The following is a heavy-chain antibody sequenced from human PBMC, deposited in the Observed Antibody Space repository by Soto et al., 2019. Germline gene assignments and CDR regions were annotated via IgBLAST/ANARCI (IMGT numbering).Heavy chain of an antibody. V-gene: IGHV3-33*01. CDR3: ARDMSYDSSGPFDY. CDR1: GFTFSSYG. D-gene: IGHD3-22*01. Sequence: QVQLVESGGGVVQPGRSLRLSCAASGFTFSSYGMHWVRQAPGKGLEWVAVIWYDGSNKYYADSVKGRFTISRDNSKNTLYLQMNSLRAEDTAVYYCARDMSYDSSGPFDYWGQGTLVTVSS. J-gene: IGHJ4*02. CDR2: IWYDGSNK.